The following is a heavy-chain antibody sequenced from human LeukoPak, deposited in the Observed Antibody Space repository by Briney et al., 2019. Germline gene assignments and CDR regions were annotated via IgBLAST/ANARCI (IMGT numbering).Heavy chain of an antibody. V-gene: IGHV4-39*07. J-gene: IGHJ5*02. CDR3: ARRAVFGAEGGWFDP. CDR2: IHHSGST. Sequence: SETLSLTCTVSGGSISSSSYYWSWIRQPPDKGLECIGEIHHSGSTNYNPSLKSRITISLDTSKNQFSLKLRSVTAADTAVYYCARRAVFGAEGGWFDPWGQGTLVTVSS. CDR1: GGSISSSSYY. D-gene: IGHD3-3*01.